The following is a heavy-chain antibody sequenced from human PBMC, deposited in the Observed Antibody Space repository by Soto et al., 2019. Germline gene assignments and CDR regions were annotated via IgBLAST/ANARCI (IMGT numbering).Heavy chain of an antibody. V-gene: IGHV4-39*01. CDR3: ARLFFHSPGFTAAAGVFDY. Sequence: QLQLQESGPGLVKPSETLSLTCTVSGGSISSSSYYWGWIRQPPGKGLEWIGSIYYSGSTYYNPSLKSRVTLSVDTSKNQFSLKLSSVTAADTAVYYCARLFFHSPGFTAAAGVFDYWGQGTLVTVSS. CDR2: IYYSGST. CDR1: GGSISSSSYY. D-gene: IGHD6-13*01. J-gene: IGHJ4*02.